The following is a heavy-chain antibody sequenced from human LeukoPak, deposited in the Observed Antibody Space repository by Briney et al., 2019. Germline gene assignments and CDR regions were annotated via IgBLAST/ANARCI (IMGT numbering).Heavy chain of an antibody. D-gene: IGHD5-18*01. CDR1: GGSISSSSYY. V-gene: IGHV4-39*01. Sequence: PSETLSLTCTVSGGSISSSSYYWGWIRQPPGKGLEWIGSIYYSGSTYYNPSLKSRVTISVDTSKNQFSLKLSSVTAADTAVYYCARLYSYGYGIHFDYWGQGTLVTVSS. CDR2: IYYSGST. CDR3: ARLYSYGYGIHFDY. J-gene: IGHJ4*02.